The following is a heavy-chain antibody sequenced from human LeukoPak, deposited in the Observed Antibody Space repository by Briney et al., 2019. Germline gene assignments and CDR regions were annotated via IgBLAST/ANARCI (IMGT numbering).Heavy chain of an antibody. CDR1: GFTFSSYG. V-gene: IGHV3-30*18. CDR3: AKKGAGGSCFDY. J-gene: IGHJ4*02. Sequence: PGGSLRLSCAASGFTFSSYGMHWVRQAPGKGLEWVAVISYDGSNKYYADSLKGRFTISRDNSKNTLYLQMNSLRAEDTAVYYCAKKGAGGSCFDYWGQETLVPVSS. D-gene: IGHD1-26*01. CDR2: ISYDGSNK.